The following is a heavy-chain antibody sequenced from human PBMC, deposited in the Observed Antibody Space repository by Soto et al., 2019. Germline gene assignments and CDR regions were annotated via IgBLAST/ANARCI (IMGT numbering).Heavy chain of an antibody. J-gene: IGHJ6*02. CDR1: GFTFSSYG. Sequence: PGGSLRLSCAASGFTFSSYGMHWVRQAPGKGLEWVAVISYDGSNKYYADSVKGRFTISRDNSKNTLYLQMNSLRAEDTAVYYCAKGEEQTLLSLTGYYYYGMDVWGQGTTVTVSS. CDR2: ISYDGSNK. D-gene: IGHD1-26*01. V-gene: IGHV3-30*18. CDR3: AKGEEQTLLSLTGYYYYGMDV.